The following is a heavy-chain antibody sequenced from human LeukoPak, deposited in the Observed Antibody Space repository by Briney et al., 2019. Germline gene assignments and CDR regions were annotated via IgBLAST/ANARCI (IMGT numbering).Heavy chain of an antibody. V-gene: IGHV3-23*01. D-gene: IGHD6-13*01. J-gene: IGHJ4*02. CDR1: GFTFSSYA. CDR2: ISGSGGST. CDR3: AKGGEQQLVLYYFDY. Sequence: PGGSLRLSCAASGFTFSSYAMSWVRQAPGKGLEWFSAISGSGGSTYYADSVKGRFTISRDNSKNTLYLQMNSLRAEDTAVYYCAKGGEQQLVLYYFDYWGQGTLVTVSS.